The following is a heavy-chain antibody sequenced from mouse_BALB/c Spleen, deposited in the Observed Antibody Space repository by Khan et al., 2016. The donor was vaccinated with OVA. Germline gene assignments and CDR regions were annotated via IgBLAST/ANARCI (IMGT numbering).Heavy chain of an antibody. D-gene: IGHD1-1*01. Sequence: EVQLQESGPDLVKPGASVKISCKASVYSFTGYYIHWVKQSHGKSLEWIGRVNPNNGGTNSNQKFKGKAILTVDKSSNTAYMELRSLTSEDSAVYSCAIYHGYFDVWGAGTTVTVSS. CDR2: VNPNNGGT. CDR1: VYSFTGYY. V-gene: IGHV1-18*01. CDR3: AIYHGYFDV. J-gene: IGHJ1*01.